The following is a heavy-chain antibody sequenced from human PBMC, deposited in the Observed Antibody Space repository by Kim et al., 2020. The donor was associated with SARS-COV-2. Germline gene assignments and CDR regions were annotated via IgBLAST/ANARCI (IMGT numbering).Heavy chain of an antibody. V-gene: IGHV5-51*01. CDR1: GYSFTSYW. J-gene: IGHJ6*02. D-gene: IGHD3-10*01. CDR3: ARPTRVRGTPPHYYYGMDV. CDR2: IYPGDSDT. Sequence: GESLKISCKGSGYSFTSYWIGWVRQMPGKGLEWMGIIYPGDSDTRYSPSFQGQVTISADKSISTAYLQWSSLKASDTAMYYCARPTRVRGTPPHYYYGMDVWGQGTTVTVSS.